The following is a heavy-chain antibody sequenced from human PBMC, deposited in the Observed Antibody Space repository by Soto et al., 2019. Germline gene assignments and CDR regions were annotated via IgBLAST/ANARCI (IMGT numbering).Heavy chain of an antibody. CDR3: ARGRVLPTDGDYYYYGMDV. CDR1: GWSIISYY. D-gene: IGHD1-26*01. V-gene: IGHV4-59*01. CDR2: IYYSGST. J-gene: IGHJ6*02. Sequence: SETLSLTCTVSGWSIISYYWSWIRQPPGKGLEWIGYIYYSGSTNYNPSLKSRVTISVDTSKNQFSLKLSSVTAADTAVYYCARGRVLPTDGDYYYYGMDVWGQGTTVTVSS.